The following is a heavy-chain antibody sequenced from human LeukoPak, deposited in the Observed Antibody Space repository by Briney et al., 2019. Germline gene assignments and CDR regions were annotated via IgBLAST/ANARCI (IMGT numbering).Heavy chain of an antibody. CDR3: ARDSTGYGYEEWF. V-gene: IGHV3-7*01. CDR1: GFTFSRFW. Sequence: GGSLRLSCAASGFTFSRFWMSWVRQAPGKGLEWVANIKEDGSEKEYVDSVKGRFTISRDNAKNALYLQMNSLRAEDTAVYYCARDSTGYGYEEWFWGQGNLVTVSS. J-gene: IGHJ4*02. D-gene: IGHD3-3*01. CDR2: IKEDGSEK.